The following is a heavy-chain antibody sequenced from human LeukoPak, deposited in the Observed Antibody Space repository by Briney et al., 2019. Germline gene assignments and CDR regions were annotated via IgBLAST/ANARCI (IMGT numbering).Heavy chain of an antibody. D-gene: IGHD6-13*01. CDR2: IYTSGST. CDR3: ARDQRSWRYMDV. Sequence: SETLCLTCTVSGGSISSGSYYWSWIRQPAGKGLEWIGRIYTSGSTNYNPSLKSRVTISVDTSKNQFSLKLSSVTAADTAVYYCARDQRSWRYMDVWGKGTTVTVSS. V-gene: IGHV4-61*02. J-gene: IGHJ6*03. CDR1: GGSISSGSYY.